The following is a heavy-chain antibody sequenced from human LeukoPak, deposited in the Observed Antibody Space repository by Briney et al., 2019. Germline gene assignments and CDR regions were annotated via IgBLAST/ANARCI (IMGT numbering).Heavy chain of an antibody. CDR1: GGSISSYY. J-gene: IGHJ4*02. CDR3: AGRGWGFHFAPDY. Sequence: KPSETLSLTCTVSGGSISSYYWNWIRQPPGKGLEWIGYIYYSGSTNYNPSFKSRVTISVDTSKNQFSLKLNSVAAAATAVYFCAGRGWGFHFAPDYWGQGTLVTVSP. D-gene: IGHD7-27*01. V-gene: IGHV4-59*08. CDR2: IYYSGST.